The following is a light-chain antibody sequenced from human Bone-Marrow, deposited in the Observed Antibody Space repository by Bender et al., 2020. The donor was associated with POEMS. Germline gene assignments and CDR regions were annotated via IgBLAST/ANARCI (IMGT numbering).Light chain of an antibody. J-gene: IGLJ3*02. Sequence: QSALTQPASVSASPGQSITISCTAAGSSTGGFSHFSWYQQYPGQAPRLIILDGGDRPSGARNRFSGSKSANAASLTISGLQAEDESDYYCCSFAGSRVVFGGGTKLTVL. CDR2: DGG. V-gene: IGLV2-23*01. CDR3: CSFAGSRVV. CDR1: GSSTGGFSH.